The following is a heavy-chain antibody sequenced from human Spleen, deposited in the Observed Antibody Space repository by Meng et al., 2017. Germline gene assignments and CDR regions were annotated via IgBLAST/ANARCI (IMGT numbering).Heavy chain of an antibody. CDR1: GFTFSASI. CDR2: IRGKPNNYAT. CDR3: TRHLLVVPAANSRWFDP. V-gene: IGHV3-73*01. D-gene: IGHD2-2*01. J-gene: IGHJ5*02. Sequence: GESLKISCAASGFTFSASIIHWVRQASGKGLEWVGHIRGKPNNYATAYGPSMKGRFTISRDDSKNTAYLQMDSLKIEDTAVYYCTRHLLVVPAANSRWFDPWGQGTRVTVSS.